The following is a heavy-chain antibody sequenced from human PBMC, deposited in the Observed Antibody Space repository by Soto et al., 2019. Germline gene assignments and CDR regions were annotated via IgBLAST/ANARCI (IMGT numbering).Heavy chain of an antibody. CDR1: GGSFSGYY. J-gene: IGHJ6*03. V-gene: IGHV4-34*01. Sequence: SETLSLTCAVYGGSFSGYYWSWIRQPPGKGLEWIGEINHSGSTNYNPSLKSRVTISVDTSKNQFSLKLSSVTAADTAVYYCARIRGYSYYASPGGDVWGKGTTVTV. D-gene: IGHD5-18*01. CDR3: ARIRGYSYYASPGGDV. CDR2: INHSGST.